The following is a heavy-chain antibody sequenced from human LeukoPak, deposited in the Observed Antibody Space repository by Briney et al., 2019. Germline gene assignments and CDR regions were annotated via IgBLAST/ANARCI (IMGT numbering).Heavy chain of an antibody. Sequence: GGSLRLSCSASGFTFSNYVMHWVRQAPGKGLEWVSSISSSSSYIYYADSVKGRFTISRDNAKNSLYLQMNSLRAEDTAVYYCARDFGSAFDIWGQGTMVTVSS. CDR3: ARDFGSAFDI. CDR1: GFTFSNYV. J-gene: IGHJ3*02. CDR2: ISSSSSYI. V-gene: IGHV3-21*01. D-gene: IGHD3-3*01.